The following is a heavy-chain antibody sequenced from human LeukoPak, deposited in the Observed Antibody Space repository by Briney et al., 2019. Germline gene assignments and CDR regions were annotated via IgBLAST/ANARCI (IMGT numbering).Heavy chain of an antibody. CDR3: ARDRRYSYGFRT. J-gene: IGHJ4*02. Sequence: ASVKVSCKASGYTFSSYYTHWVRQAPGQGLEWMGIINPSGGSTSYAQKFQGRITMTRDMSTSTVYMELSSLRSEDTAVYYCARDRRYSYGFRTWGQGTLVTVSS. D-gene: IGHD5-18*01. CDR2: INPSGGST. CDR1: GYTFSSYY. V-gene: IGHV1-46*01.